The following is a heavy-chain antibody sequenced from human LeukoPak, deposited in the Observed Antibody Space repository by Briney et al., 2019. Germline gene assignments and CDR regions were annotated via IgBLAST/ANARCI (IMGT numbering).Heavy chain of an antibody. CDR2: ISYDGSNK. CDR1: GFTFSNYA. CDR3: AKDTGITGAGKEENGMDA. Sequence: GGSLRLSCAASGFTFSNYAMHWVRQAPGKGLEWVAVISYDGSNKYYADSVKGRFIISRDNAKNSLYLQMNSLRTEDTALYYCAKDTGITGAGKEENGMDAWGQGTTVTVSS. J-gene: IGHJ6*02. V-gene: IGHV3-30*04. D-gene: IGHD6-19*01.